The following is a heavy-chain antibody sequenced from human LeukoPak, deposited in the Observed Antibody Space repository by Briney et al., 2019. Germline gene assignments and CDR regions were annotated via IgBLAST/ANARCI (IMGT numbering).Heavy chain of an antibody. D-gene: IGHD1-26*01. J-gene: IGHJ4*02. Sequence: PGGSLRLSCAASGFTFSTYWMNWVRQAPGKGLECVSFISGSSTYIYYADSVKGRFTISRDNAKNSLSLQMNSLRAEDTAVYYCARIIYSGSYRFDYWGQGTLVTVSS. V-gene: IGHV3-21*01. CDR1: GFTFSTYW. CDR3: ARIIYSGSYRFDY. CDR2: ISGSSTYI.